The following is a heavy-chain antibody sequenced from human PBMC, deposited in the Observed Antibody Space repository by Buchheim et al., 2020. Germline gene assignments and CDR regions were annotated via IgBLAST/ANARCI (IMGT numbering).Heavy chain of an antibody. Sequence: EVQLVESGGGLVQPGGSLRLSCAVSGLAFNNRWMHWVRQAPGKGLVWVSHVNSDESTTTYADSVKGRFTISRDNAKNTLYPQMNSLRAEDTAVYYCASDWSYALDVWGQGTT. J-gene: IGHJ6*02. CDR1: GLAFNNRW. V-gene: IGHV3-74*01. CDR3: ASDWSYALDV. CDR2: VNSDESTT.